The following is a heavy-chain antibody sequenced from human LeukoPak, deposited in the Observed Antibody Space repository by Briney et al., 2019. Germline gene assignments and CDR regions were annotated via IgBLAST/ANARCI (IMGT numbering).Heavy chain of an antibody. CDR1: VFTFRSHR. Sequence: GGSLRLSSAASVFTFRSHRTHCVPDAPGKGLVWVSRINSDGSITSYADSVKGRFTISRDNAKDTLYLQMNSLRAEDAAVYYCASPMWDTAIHDYWGQGTLVTVSS. D-gene: IGHD5-18*01. J-gene: IGHJ4*02. CDR3: ASPMWDTAIHDY. CDR2: INSDGSIT. V-gene: IGHV3-74*01.